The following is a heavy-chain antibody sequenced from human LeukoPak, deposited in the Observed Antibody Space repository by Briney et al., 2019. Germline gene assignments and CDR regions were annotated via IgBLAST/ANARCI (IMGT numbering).Heavy chain of an antibody. V-gene: IGHV4-61*02. CDR1: GGSISSGSYY. J-gene: IGHJ3*02. Sequence: SETLSLTCTVSGGSISSGSYYWSWIRQPAGKGLEWIGRIYTSGSTNYNPSLKSRVTISVDTSKNQFSLKLSSVTAADTAVYYCARAQRKVTAIQRAFDIWGQGTMVTVSS. D-gene: IGHD2-21*02. CDR3: ARAQRKVTAIQRAFDI. CDR2: IYTSGST.